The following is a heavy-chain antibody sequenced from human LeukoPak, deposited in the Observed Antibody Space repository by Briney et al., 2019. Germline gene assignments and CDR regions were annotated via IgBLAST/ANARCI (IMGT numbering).Heavy chain of an antibody. D-gene: IGHD1-26*01. Sequence: GASVKVSCKASGYTFTSYGISWVRQAPGQGLEWMGWISAYNGDTNYAQKLQGRVTMTTDTSTSTAYMELRSLRSDDTAVYYCARDQWVGATSIYYYGMDVWGQGTTVTVSS. CDR3: ARDQWVGATSIYYYGMDV. CDR1: GYTFTSYG. CDR2: ISAYNGDT. V-gene: IGHV1-18*01. J-gene: IGHJ6*02.